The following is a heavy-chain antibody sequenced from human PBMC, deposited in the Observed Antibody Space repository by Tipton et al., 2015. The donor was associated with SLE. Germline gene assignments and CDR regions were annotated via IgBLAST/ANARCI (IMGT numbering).Heavy chain of an antibody. CDR2: IKEDGSEK. D-gene: IGHD7-27*01. V-gene: IGHV3-7*01. Sequence: SLRLSCAASGFTFSRHWMNWVRQAPGKGLEWVANIKEDGSEKYHVDSAKGRFTISRDNAKNSLYLQMNSLRAEDTAVYYCARDRGWGSSREVDYWGQGTLVTVSS. CDR3: ARDRGWGSSREVDY. CDR1: GFTFSRHW. J-gene: IGHJ4*02.